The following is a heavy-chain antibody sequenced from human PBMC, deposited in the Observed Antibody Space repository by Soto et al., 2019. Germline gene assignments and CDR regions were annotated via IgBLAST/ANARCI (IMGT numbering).Heavy chain of an antibody. Sequence: GGSLRLSCAASGFTFSSYAMSWVRQAPGKGLEWASGISGSGGSTYYADSVKGRFTISRDDSKNTLYLQMNSLRAEDTAIFYCARDPFGYYVNYFDNWGQGTLVTVSS. CDR1: GFTFSSYA. CDR3: ARDPFGYYVNYFDN. V-gene: IGHV3-23*01. J-gene: IGHJ4*02. D-gene: IGHD1-26*01. CDR2: ISGSGGST.